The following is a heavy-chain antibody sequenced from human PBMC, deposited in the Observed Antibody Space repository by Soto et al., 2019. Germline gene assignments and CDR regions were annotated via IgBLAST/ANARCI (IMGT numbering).Heavy chain of an antibody. Sequence: GGSLRLSCAASGFTFSSYGMHWVRQAPGKGLEWVAVISYDGSNKYYADSVKGRFTISRDNSKNTLYLQMNSLRAEDTAVYYCAKDRETLITDGGAFDIWGQGTMVTVSS. CDR2: ISYDGSNK. CDR1: GFTFSSYG. D-gene: IGHD3-22*01. J-gene: IGHJ3*02. V-gene: IGHV3-30*18. CDR3: AKDRETLITDGGAFDI.